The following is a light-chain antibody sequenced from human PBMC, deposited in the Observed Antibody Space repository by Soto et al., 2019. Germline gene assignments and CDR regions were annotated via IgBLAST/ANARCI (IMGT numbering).Light chain of an antibody. CDR3: QQYGSSRGFT. Sequence: EIVLTQSPGTLSLSPGERATLSCRASQSVSSSYLAWYQQKPGQAPRLLIYGASSRATGIPDRSSGSGSGTDFTLTISRLEPEDFAVYYCQQYGSSRGFTFGPGTKVDIK. J-gene: IGKJ3*01. V-gene: IGKV3-20*01. CDR2: GAS. CDR1: QSVSSSY.